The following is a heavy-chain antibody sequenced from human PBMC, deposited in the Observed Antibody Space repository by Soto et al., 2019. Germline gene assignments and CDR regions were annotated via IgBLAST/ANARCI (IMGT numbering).Heavy chain of an antibody. CDR3: ARVGFLTGYAIFDY. CDR2: ISGFNGNT. D-gene: IGHD3-9*01. Sequence: QVQLVQSGAEVKKPGASVKVSCKASGYTFSSYGINWVRQAPGQGLEWMGWISGFNGNTNYVQNLQGRVTMTRDTSTSTAYMELRSLRSDDTAVYYCARVGFLTGYAIFDYWGQGTLVTVSS. CDR1: GYTFSSYG. J-gene: IGHJ4*02. V-gene: IGHV1-18*01.